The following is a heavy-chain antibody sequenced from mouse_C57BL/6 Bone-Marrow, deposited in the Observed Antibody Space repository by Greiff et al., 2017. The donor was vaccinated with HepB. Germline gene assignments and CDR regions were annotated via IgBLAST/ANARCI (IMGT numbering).Heavy chain of an antibody. CDR3: TRFPLGQGLQYYLYY. D-gene: IGHD4-1*01. J-gene: IGHJ2*01. Sequence: EVQLQQSGTVLARPGASVKMSCKTSGYTFTSYWMHWVKQRPGQGLEWIGAIYPGNSDTSYNQKFKGKAKLTAVTAASTAYMALSSLTNEDSAVYYGTRFPLGQGLQYYLYYWGQGTTLTVSS. V-gene: IGHV1-5*01. CDR2: IYPGNSDT. CDR1: GYTFTSYW.